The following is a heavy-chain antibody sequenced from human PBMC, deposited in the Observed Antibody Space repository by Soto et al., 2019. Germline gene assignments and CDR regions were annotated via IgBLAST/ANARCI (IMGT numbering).Heavy chain of an antibody. CDR1: GGSISSYY. J-gene: IGHJ4*02. V-gene: IGHV4-59*01. CDR2: IYYSGST. CDR3: ARYRQWLVLDWYFDY. Sequence: SETLSLTCTVSGGSISSYYWSWIRQPPGKGLEWIGYIYYSGSTNYNPSLKSRVTISVDTSKNQFSLKLSSVTAADTAVYYCARYRQWLVLDWYFDYWGQGTLVTVSS. D-gene: IGHD6-19*01.